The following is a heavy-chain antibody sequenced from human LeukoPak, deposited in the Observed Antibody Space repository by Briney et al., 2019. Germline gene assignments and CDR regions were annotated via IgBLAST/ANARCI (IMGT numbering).Heavy chain of an antibody. D-gene: IGHD3-10*01. J-gene: IGHJ6*02. CDR3: ARFRYYYGSGSYYNDDYGMDV. V-gene: IGHV1-18*04. CDR1: GYTFTGYY. CDR2: ISAYNGNT. Sequence: ASVKVSCKASGYTFTGYYMHWVRQAPGQGLEWMGWISAYNGNTNYAQKLQGRVTMTTDTSTSTAYMELRSLRSDDTAVYYCARFRYYYGSGSYYNDDYGMDVWGQGTTVTVSS.